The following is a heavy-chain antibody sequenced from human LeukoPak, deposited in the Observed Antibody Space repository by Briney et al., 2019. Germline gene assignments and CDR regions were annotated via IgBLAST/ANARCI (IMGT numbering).Heavy chain of an antibody. CDR3: ASIPRYGGNSC. CDR1: GFTFSSYA. J-gene: IGHJ4*02. CDR2: ISSSSSYI. D-gene: IGHD4-23*01. Sequence: GGSLRLSCAASGFTFSSYAMNWVRQAPGKGLEWVSSISSSSSYIYYADSVKGRFTISRDNAKNSLYLQMNSLRAEDTAVYYCASIPRYGGNSCWGQGTLVTVSS. V-gene: IGHV3-21*01.